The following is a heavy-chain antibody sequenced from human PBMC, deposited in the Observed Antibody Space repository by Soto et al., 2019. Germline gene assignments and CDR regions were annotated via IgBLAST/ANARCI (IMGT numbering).Heavy chain of an antibody. CDR1: GGTFSSYA. D-gene: IGHD1-7*01. J-gene: IGHJ6*02. Sequence: GASVKVSCKASGGTFSSYAISWVRQAPGQGLEWMGGIIPIFGTANYAQKFQGRVTITADESTSTAYMELSSLRSEDTAVFYCARARITGTTPYGGMDVWGQGTTVTVSS. V-gene: IGHV1-69*13. CDR2: IIPIFGTA. CDR3: ARARITGTTPYGGMDV.